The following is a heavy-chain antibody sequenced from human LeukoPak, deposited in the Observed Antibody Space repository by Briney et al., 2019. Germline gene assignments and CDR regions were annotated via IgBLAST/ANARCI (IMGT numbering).Heavy chain of an antibody. CDR1: GFTFGSYA. Sequence: WGSLRLSCAASGFTFGSYAMSWVRQAPGKRLEWVSGISGSGGSTYSADSVKGRFTISRDNSKNTLYLQMSSLRAEDTAVYYCAKTERVYSSSSHFDYWGQGTLVTVSS. V-gene: IGHV3-23*01. D-gene: IGHD6-6*01. J-gene: IGHJ4*02. CDR3: AKTERVYSSSSHFDY. CDR2: ISGSGGST.